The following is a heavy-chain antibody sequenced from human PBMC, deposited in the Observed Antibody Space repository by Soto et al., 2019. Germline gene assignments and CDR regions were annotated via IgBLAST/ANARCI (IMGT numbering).Heavy chain of an antibody. Sequence: PGGSLRLSCAASGFTFSSYGMHWVRQAPGKGLEWVGRIKSKTDGGATDYAAPVKGRFTISRDDSKNTLYLQMNSLKTEDTAVYYCTTDGPSIVGAYWGQGTLVTVSS. CDR1: GFTFSSYG. CDR3: TTDGPSIVGAY. J-gene: IGHJ4*02. D-gene: IGHD1-26*01. V-gene: IGHV3-15*01. CDR2: IKSKTDGGAT.